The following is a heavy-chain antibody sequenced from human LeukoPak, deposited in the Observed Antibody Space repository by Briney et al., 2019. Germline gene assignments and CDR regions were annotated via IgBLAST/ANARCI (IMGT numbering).Heavy chain of an antibody. CDR3: ARGQIGSW. Sequence: GGSLRLSCEASGFTFSDYYMSWIRQAPGKGLEWISYISGSSSHTNYADSVKGRFTISRDNAEKSVYLQMDSLRAEDTAVYYCARGQIGSWWGQGTLVTVSS. CDR1: GFTFSDYY. D-gene: IGHD6-13*01. J-gene: IGHJ4*02. V-gene: IGHV3-11*06. CDR2: ISGSSSHT.